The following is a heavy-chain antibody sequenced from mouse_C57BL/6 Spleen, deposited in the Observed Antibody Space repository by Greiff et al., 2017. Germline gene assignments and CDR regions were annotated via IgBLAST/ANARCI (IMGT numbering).Heavy chain of an antibody. V-gene: IGHV1-15*01. Sequence: VQLKESGAELVRPGASVTLSCKASGYTFTDYEMHWVKQTPVHGLEWIGAIAPETGGTAYNQKFKGKAILTADKSSSTAYMELRSLTSEDSAVYYCTSSFTYWYFDVWGTGTTVTVSS. J-gene: IGHJ1*03. CDR2: IAPETGGT. CDR3: TSSFTYWYFDV. D-gene: IGHD1-1*01. CDR1: GYTFTDYE.